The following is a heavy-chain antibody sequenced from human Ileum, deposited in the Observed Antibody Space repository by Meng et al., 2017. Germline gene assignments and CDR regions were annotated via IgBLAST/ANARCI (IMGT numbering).Heavy chain of an antibody. CDR3: ARVRRGLGLRFDP. CDR1: GGSISSGGYY. Sequence: QVQLQEAGPGLLKPSQTPFLTCTCFGGSISSGGYYWGWIRQHPGKGLEWIGYIFYSGSTYYNSSLKSRINISVDTSKNQFSLKVSSVTAADTAVYYCARVRRGLGLRFDPWGQGTLVTVSS. V-gene: IGHV4-31*03. D-gene: IGHD3/OR15-3a*01. CDR2: IFYSGST. J-gene: IGHJ5*02.